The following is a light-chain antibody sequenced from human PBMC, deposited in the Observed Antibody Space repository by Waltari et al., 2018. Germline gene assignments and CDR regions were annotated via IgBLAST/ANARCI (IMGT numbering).Light chain of an antibody. Sequence: QSSLTQPASVSGSPGQSITISCSLTSSDIRNFNCFYWYQQYPGKSPKLIIYDVNNRPSGVSDRFSGSTSGNTASLTISGLQAEDEADYYCSLYTTNTRVFGGGTKLTVL. CDR1: SSDIRNFNC. CDR2: DVN. CDR3: SLYTTNTRV. V-gene: IGLV2-14*03. J-gene: IGLJ3*02.